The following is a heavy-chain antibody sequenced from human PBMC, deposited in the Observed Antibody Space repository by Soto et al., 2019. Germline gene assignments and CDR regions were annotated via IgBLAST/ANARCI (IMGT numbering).Heavy chain of an antibody. J-gene: IGHJ4*02. D-gene: IGHD5-12*01. V-gene: IGHV3-53*01. CDR2: IQSGGVT. Sequence: QLVESGGGLFQAGGSTRLSCLVSGFTVDNFDMAWVRQAPGKGLEWASIIQSGGVTYYPDSAQGRFTISRDNSKNAVYLQMNSLRVEDPGVYSCVRVLYDSGVVDFWGQGSLITVS. CDR1: GFTVDNFD. CDR3: VRVLYDSGVVDF.